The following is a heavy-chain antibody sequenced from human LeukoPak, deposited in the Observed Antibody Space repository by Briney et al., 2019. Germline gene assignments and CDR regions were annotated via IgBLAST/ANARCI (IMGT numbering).Heavy chain of an antibody. CDR1: GGSISSYY. Sequence: PSETLSLTCTVSGGSISSYYWSWIRQPPGKGLEWIGSIYYSGSTYYNPSLKSRVTISVDTSKNQFSLKLSSVTAADTAVYYCARRGRLLWFGELSADYWGQGTLVTVSS. CDR3: ARRGRLLWFGELSADY. D-gene: IGHD3-10*01. V-gene: IGHV4-59*05. J-gene: IGHJ4*02. CDR2: IYYSGST.